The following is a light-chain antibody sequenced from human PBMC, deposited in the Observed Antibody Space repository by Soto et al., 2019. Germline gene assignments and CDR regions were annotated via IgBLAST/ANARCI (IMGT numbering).Light chain of an antibody. CDR3: QQTHAVPLT. J-gene: IGKJ5*01. V-gene: IGKV1-39*01. Sequence: EKTQPPLSLSSSSGDRLTIACRASQTIGNYLNWYQQKPGEAPKVLIFAASSLRSGVPSRFSGSGYGTDFTLTINNLHPEDSATYYCQQTHAVPLTFGQGTRLEIK. CDR2: AAS. CDR1: QTIGNY.